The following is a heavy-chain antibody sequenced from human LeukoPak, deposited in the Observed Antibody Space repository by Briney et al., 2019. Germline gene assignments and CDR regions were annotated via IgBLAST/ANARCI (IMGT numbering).Heavy chain of an antibody. CDR1: GGSISSSSYY. D-gene: IGHD6-19*01. V-gene: IGHV4-39*07. CDR3: ARAVAEPYYYYMDV. CDR2: IYYSGST. Sequence: SETLSLTCTVSGGSISSSSYYWGWIRQPPGKGLEWIGSIYYSGSTYYNPSLKSRVTISVDTSKNQFSLKLSSVTAADTAVYYCARAVAEPYYYYMDVWGKGTTVTVSS. J-gene: IGHJ6*03.